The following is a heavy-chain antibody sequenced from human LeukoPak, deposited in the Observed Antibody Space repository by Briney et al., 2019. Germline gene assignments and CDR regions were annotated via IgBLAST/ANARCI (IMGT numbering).Heavy chain of an antibody. V-gene: IGHV1-2*06. CDR3: ARELHDYGDPNRFDP. CDR1: GYTFTGYY. Sequence: ASVKVSCKASGYTFTGYYMHWVRQAPGQGLEWMGRINPNSGGTNYAQKFQGRVTMTRDTSISTAYMELSRLRSDDTAVYYCARELHDYGDPNRFDPWGQGTLVTVSS. CDR2: INPNSGGT. J-gene: IGHJ5*02. D-gene: IGHD4-17*01.